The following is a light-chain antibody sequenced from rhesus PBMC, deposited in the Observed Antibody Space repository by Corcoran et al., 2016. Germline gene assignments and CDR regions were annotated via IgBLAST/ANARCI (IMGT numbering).Light chain of an antibody. CDR3: QHYYSTPLT. CDR2: EAS. CDR1: QGITND. J-gene: IGKJ4*01. Sequence: DIQMTQSPSSLSASVGDRVTITCRASQGITNDLAWYQQQPGETPKLLIYEASSLQSGIPSRFSGSGSGTDFALTISSLQPEDFATYYCQHYYSTPLTFGGGTKVEIK. V-gene: IGKV1-25*01.